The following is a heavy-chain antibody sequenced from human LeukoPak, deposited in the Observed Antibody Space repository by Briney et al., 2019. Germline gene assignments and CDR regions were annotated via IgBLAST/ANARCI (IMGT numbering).Heavy chain of an antibody. D-gene: IGHD6-19*01. J-gene: IGHJ4*02. CDR2: IIPILGIA. CDR3: ASWGVAVAVDY. V-gene: IGHV1-69*02. CDR1: GYTFTGYY. Sequence: SVKVSCKASGYTFTGYYMHWVRQAPGQGLEWMGRIIPILGIANYAQKFQGRVTITADKSTSTAYMELSSLRSEDTAVYYCASWGVAVAVDYWGQGTLVTVSS.